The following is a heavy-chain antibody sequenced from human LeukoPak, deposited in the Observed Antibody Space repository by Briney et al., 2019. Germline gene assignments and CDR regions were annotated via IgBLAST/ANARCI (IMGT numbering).Heavy chain of an antibody. V-gene: IGHV4-4*07. D-gene: IGHD1-14*01. Sequence: SETLSLTCTVSGGAISFYYWSWIRQPAGKGLEWIGLIYTSGSTNYNPSLKSRVTMSVDTSKNQFSLKLSSVTAADTAVYYCARDLVSQASYYYYGMDVWGQGTTVTVSS. CDR2: IYTSGST. J-gene: IGHJ6*02. CDR1: GGAISFYY. CDR3: ARDLVSQASYYYYGMDV.